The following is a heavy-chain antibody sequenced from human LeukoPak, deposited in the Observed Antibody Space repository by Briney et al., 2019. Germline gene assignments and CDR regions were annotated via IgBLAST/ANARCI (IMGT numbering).Heavy chain of an antibody. CDR1: GFTFSRFA. D-gene: IGHD3-22*01. V-gene: IGHV3-23*01. Sequence: PGGSLRLSCAASGFTFSRFAMSWVRHAPGKGLEWVSSISGSDRTTYYADSVKGRFTISRENSKNILYLQINSLRADDTAVYYCAKDGNYFDSSGYLIPFDYWGQGTLVTVSS. J-gene: IGHJ4*02. CDR3: AKDGNYFDSSGYLIPFDY. CDR2: ISGSDRTT.